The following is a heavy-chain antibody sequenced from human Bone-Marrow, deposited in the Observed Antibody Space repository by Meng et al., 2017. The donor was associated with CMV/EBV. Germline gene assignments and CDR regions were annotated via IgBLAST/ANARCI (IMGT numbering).Heavy chain of an antibody. J-gene: IGHJ6*02. CDR2: INPSGGST. V-gene: IGHV1-46*01. CDR1: GYTFIGYD. CDR3: ARGSLTGISLYYYYYGMDV. D-gene: IGHD7-27*01. Sequence: ASVKVSCKASGYTFIGYDLHWVRQAPGQGLEWMGIINPSGGSTSYAQKFQGRVTMTRDTSTSTAYMELSSLRSEDTAVYYCARGSLTGISLYYYYYGMDVWGQGTTVTVSS.